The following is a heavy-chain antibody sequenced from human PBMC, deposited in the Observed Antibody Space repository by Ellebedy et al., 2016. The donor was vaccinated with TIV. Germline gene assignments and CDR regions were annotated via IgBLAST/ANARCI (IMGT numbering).Heavy chain of an antibody. Sequence: GESLKISXAASGFTFSSYGMHWVRQAPGKGLEWVAVISYDGSNKYYADSVKGRFTISRDNSKNTLYLQMNSLRAEDTAVYYCAKDYRVYGDYVIDYWGQGTLVTVSS. CDR2: ISYDGSNK. CDR3: AKDYRVYGDYVIDY. V-gene: IGHV3-30*18. D-gene: IGHD4-17*01. J-gene: IGHJ4*02. CDR1: GFTFSSYG.